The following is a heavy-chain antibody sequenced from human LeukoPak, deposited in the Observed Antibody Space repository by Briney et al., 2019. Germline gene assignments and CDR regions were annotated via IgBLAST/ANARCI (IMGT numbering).Heavy chain of an antibody. Sequence: GGSLRLSCAASGFTFSNYWMSWVRQAPGKGLEWVANIKEDGSEKYYVDSVNGRFTISRDNAKNSLYLQMNSLRAEDTAVYYCAKVGTGPFDIWGQGTMVTASS. CDR2: IKEDGSEK. CDR3: AKVGTGPFDI. CDR1: GFTFSNYW. V-gene: IGHV3-7*03. J-gene: IGHJ3*02. D-gene: IGHD1-14*01.